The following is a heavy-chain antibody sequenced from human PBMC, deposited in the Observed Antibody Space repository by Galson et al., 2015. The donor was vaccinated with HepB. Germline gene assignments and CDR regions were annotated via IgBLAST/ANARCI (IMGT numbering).Heavy chain of an antibody. V-gene: IGHV4-59*01. CDR1: GVSITDYS. Sequence: QVQLEESGPGLVKPSETLSLICNVAGVSITDYSWSWIRQTPGKRLEWIGHIYNQGGTKYNPSLKSRVTISRDTSNTQFSLTLTSVTAADAGVYYCARGDVFGFGELSHFDYWGQGTLVTVSA. CDR3: ARGDVFGFGELSHFDY. D-gene: IGHD3-10*01. J-gene: IGHJ4*02. CDR2: IYNQGGT.